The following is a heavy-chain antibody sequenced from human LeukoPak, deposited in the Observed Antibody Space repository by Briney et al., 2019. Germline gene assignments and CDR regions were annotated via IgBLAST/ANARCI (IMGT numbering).Heavy chain of an antibody. D-gene: IGHD7-27*01. CDR2: IIPIFGTA. CDR3: ARDGAWGSHSC. J-gene: IGHJ4*02. V-gene: IGHV1-69*13. CDR1: GGTFISYA. Sequence: SVKASCKASGGTFISYAISWVRQAPGQGLEWMGGIIPIFGTANYAQKFQGRVTITADESTSTAYMELSSLRSEDTAVYYCARDGAWGSHSCWGQGTLVTVSS.